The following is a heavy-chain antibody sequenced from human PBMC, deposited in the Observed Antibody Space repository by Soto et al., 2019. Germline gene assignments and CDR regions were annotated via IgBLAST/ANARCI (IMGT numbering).Heavy chain of an antibody. CDR2: ISGSGGST. J-gene: IGHJ5*02. D-gene: IGHD6-19*01. CDR3: ATYSSGWYSWFDP. V-gene: IGHV3-23*01. CDR1: GFTFSSYA. Sequence: GGSLRLSCAASGFTFSSYAMSWVRQAPGRGLEWASAISGSGGSTYYADSVKGRFTISRDNSKNTLYLQMNSLRVEDTAVYYCATYSSGWYSWFDPWGQGTLVTVSS.